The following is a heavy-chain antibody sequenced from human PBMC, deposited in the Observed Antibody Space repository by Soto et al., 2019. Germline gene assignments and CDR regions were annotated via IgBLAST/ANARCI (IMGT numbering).Heavy chain of an antibody. Sequence: PCGSLRLSCAASAFTFNNYAMHWLRQAPGKGLEWVAVISSDGHTKFYADSVKGRFTISRDNSKNTQYLQMDSLRVEDTAVYFCAGRASVPAQFDPWGQGTLVTVSA. D-gene: IGHD2-2*01. J-gene: IGHJ5*02. CDR3: AGRASVPAQFDP. CDR1: AFTFNNYA. CDR2: ISSDGHTK. V-gene: IGHV3-30*08.